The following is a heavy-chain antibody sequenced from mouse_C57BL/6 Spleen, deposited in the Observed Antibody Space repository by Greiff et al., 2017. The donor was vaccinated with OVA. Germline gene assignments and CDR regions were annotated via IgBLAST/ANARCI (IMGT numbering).Heavy chain of an antibody. CDR2: ISYDGSN. V-gene: IGHV3-6*01. CDR1: GYSITSGYY. Sequence: EVQLQQSGPGLVKPSQSLSLTCSVTGYSITSGYYWNWIRQFPGNKLEWMGYISYDGSNNYNPSLKNRISITRDTSKNQFFLKLNSVTTEGTATYYCARHNFYYDYDFDYWGQGTTLTVSS. D-gene: IGHD2-4*01. CDR3: ARHNFYYDYDFDY. J-gene: IGHJ2*01.